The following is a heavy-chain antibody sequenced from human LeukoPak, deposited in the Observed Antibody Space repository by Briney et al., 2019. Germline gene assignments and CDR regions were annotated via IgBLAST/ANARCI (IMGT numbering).Heavy chain of an antibody. Sequence: PGGSLRLSCAASGFTVSSNYMSWVRQAPGKGLEWVSVIYSGGSTYYADSVKGRFTISRDNSKNTLYLQMNSLRAEDTAVYYCASRLHTAMVVGYYGMDVWGQGTTVTVSS. D-gene: IGHD5-18*01. CDR1: GFTVSSNY. J-gene: IGHJ6*02. CDR2: IYSGGST. V-gene: IGHV3-53*01. CDR3: ASRLHTAMVVGYYGMDV.